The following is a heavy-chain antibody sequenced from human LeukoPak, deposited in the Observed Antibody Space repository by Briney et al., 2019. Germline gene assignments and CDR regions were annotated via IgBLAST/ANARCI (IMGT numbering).Heavy chain of an antibody. Sequence: SETLSLTCTVSGGSISSYYWGWIRQPPGKGLEWIGSIYHSGSTYYNPSLKSRVTISVDTSKNQFSLKLSSVTAADTAVYYCARATGSGWSYYYYYYMDVWGKGTTVTVSS. V-gene: IGHV4-38-2*02. J-gene: IGHJ6*03. D-gene: IGHD6-19*01. CDR3: ARATGSGWSYYYYYYMDV. CDR1: GGSISSYY. CDR2: IYHSGST.